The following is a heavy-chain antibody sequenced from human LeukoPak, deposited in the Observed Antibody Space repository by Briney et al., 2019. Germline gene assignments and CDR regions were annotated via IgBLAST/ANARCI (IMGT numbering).Heavy chain of an antibody. CDR1: GDSVSINSAA. J-gene: IGHJ4*02. CDR2: TYQRSKWYN. CDR3: ARSPSPYSSGWYFDY. D-gene: IGHD6-19*01. Sequence: PSQTLSLTCAISGDSVSINSAAWNWIGQSPSRGLEWLGRTYQRSKWYNDYAVSVKSRITINPDISKNQFSLQLNSVTPEDTAVYYCARSPSPYSSGWYFDYWGQGTLVTVSS. V-gene: IGHV6-1*01.